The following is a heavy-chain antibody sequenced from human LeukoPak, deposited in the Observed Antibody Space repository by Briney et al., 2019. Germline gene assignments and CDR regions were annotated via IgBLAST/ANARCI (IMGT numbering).Heavy chain of an antibody. V-gene: IGHV5-51*01. CDR1: GYTFSTYW. CDR3: ARHYFDTSGYQRIDY. D-gene: IGHD3-22*01. Sequence: GESLKISCKGSGYTFSTYWIGWVRQMPGKGLEWMEIIYPGDSDTRYCPSFQGQVSISADKSISTAYLQWSSLKASDTAMYYCARHYFDTSGYQRIDYWGQGTLVTVSS. J-gene: IGHJ4*02. CDR2: IYPGDSDT.